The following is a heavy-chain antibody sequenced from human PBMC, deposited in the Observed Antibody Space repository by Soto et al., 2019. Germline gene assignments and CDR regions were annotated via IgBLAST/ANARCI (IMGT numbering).Heavy chain of an antibody. J-gene: IGHJ6*02. V-gene: IGHV3-11*01. Sequence: QVQLVESGGGLVKPGGSLRLSCAASGFTFSDYYMSWIRQAPGKGLEWVSYISSSGSTIYYADCVKGRFTISRDNAKNSLYLQMKSLRAEDTAVYYCARDPAYSGYDQREYYYYGMDVWGQGTTVTVSS. CDR2: ISSSGSTI. CDR3: ARDPAYSGYDQREYYYYGMDV. D-gene: IGHD5-12*01. CDR1: GFTFSDYY.